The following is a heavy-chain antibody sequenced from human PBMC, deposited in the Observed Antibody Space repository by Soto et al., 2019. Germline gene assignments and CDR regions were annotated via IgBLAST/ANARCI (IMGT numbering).Heavy chain of an antibody. V-gene: IGHV4-59*01. Sequence: SETLSLTCTVSGGSISSYYWSWIRQPPGKGLEWIGYIYYSGSTNYNPSLKSRVTISVDTSKNQFSLKLSSVTAADTAVYYCARVQTLFGIINVFDNWGQGTLVTVSS. CDR3: ARVQTLFGIINVFDN. CDR2: IYYSGST. J-gene: IGHJ4*02. D-gene: IGHD3-3*01. CDR1: GGSISSYY.